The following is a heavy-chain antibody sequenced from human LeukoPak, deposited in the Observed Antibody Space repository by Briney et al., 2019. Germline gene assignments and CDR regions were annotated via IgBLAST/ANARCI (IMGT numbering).Heavy chain of an antibody. Sequence: PGGSLRLSCAASGFTVSRNYMSWVRQAPGKGLEWVSVIYSGGRTYYADSVKGRFTISRDNAKNSLYLQMNSLRAEDTALYYCARIRRGSSSWYYFDSWGQGTLVTVSS. D-gene: IGHD6-13*01. CDR2: IYSGGRT. J-gene: IGHJ4*02. CDR3: ARIRRGSSSWYYFDS. V-gene: IGHV3-66*01. CDR1: GFTVSRNY.